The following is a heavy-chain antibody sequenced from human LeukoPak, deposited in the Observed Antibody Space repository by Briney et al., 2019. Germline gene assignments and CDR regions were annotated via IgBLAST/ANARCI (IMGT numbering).Heavy chain of an antibody. CDR3: VEDVVVIVAAKPGI. D-gene: IGHD2-15*01. Sequence: PGGSLRLSRAASGFSFSTYAMGWVRQAPGKGLEWVSSISGTGDSTYYADAVKGRFTISRDNSKNTLYLQMNSLRAEDTAVYYCVEDVVVIVAAKPGIWGQGTLVTVSS. CDR2: ISGTGDST. V-gene: IGHV3-23*01. J-gene: IGHJ4*02. CDR1: GFSFSTYA.